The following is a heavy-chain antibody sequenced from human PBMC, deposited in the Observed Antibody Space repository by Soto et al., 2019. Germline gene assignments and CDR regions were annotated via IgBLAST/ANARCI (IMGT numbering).Heavy chain of an antibody. V-gene: IGHV3-23*01. CDR1: GFTFSSYA. CDR3: AKDHETTYYDILNGNSAWRPAHYYYYYGLDV. J-gene: IGHJ6*02. CDR2: ISGSSGST. D-gene: IGHD3-9*01. Sequence: GGSLRLSCAASGFTFSSYAMSWVRQPPGSGLEWVSAISGSSGSTYYADSVKGRFTISRDNSKNTLFLQMSSLRAADTAVYYCAKDHETTYYDILNGNSAWRPAHYYYYYGLDVWGQGTTVTVSS.